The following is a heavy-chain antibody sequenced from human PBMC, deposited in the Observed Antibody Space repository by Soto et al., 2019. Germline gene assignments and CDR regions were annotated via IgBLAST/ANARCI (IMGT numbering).Heavy chain of an antibody. D-gene: IGHD6-13*01. V-gene: IGHV3-23*01. CDR2: ISGSGGST. CDR3: AKAKAAGAIRYYFDY. CDR1: GFTFSTYA. Sequence: PGGSLRLSCAASGFTFSTYAMSWVRQAPGKGLEWVSTISGSGGSTYYADSVKGRFTISRDNSKNTLYVQMNSLRAEDTAVYYCAKAKAAGAIRYYFDYWGQGTLVTVSP. J-gene: IGHJ4*02.